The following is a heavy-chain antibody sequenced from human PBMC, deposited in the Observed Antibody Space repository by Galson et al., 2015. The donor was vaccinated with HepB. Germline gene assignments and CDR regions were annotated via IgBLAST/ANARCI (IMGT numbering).Heavy chain of an antibody. D-gene: IGHD1-7*01. CDR2: IYWDDDK. J-gene: IGHJ3*02. Sequence: PALVKPTQTLTLTCTFSGFSLSTSGVGVGWIRQPPGKALEWLALIYWDDDKRYSPSLKSRLTITKDTSKNQVVLTMTNMDPVDTATYYCAHNSYNWNYVKSKAFDIWGQGTMVTVSS. CDR3: AHNSYNWNYVKSKAFDI. V-gene: IGHV2-5*02. CDR1: GFSLSTSGVG.